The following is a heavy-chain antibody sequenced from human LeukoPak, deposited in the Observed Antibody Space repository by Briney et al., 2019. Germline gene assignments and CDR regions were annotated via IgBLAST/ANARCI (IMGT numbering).Heavy chain of an antibody. CDR2: INPSGGST. V-gene: IGHV1-46*01. D-gene: IGHD3-22*01. CDR1: GYTFTSYY. CDR3: ARNMYYYDSSGIGTDNFDY. J-gene: IGHJ4*02. Sequence: ASVKVSCKASGYTFTSYYMHWVRQAPGQGLEWMGIINPSGGSTSYAQKFQGRVTMTRDTSTSTVYMELSSLRSEDTAVYYCARNMYYYDSSGIGTDNFDYWGQETLVTVSS.